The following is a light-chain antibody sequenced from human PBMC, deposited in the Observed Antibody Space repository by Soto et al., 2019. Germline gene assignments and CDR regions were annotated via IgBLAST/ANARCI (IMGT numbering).Light chain of an antibody. V-gene: IGLV2-23*01. J-gene: IGLJ3*02. CDR1: SSDVGSYNL. Sequence: QSALTQPASVSGSPGQSITISCTGSSSDVGSYNLVSWHQQYPGKAPKLMIYEGSKRRSGVSNRFSGSKSGNTASLTISGLQAEDEADYYCCSYAGRSTLVFGGGTKVTVL. CDR3: CSYAGRSTLV. CDR2: EGS.